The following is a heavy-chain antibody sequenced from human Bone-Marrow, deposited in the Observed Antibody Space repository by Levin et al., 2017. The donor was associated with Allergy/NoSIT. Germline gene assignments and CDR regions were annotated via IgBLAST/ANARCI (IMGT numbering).Heavy chain of an antibody. V-gene: IGHV1-2*02. CDR2: SNPKNGDT. Sequence: ASVKVSCKASGYSFSDYYMHWVRQAPGQGLEWMAWSNPKNGDTKNEQKFQGRVTLTRDTSIDTVYMELTSLKSDDTAIYYCARGGSWTYYLYFDYWGQGTLVTVSS. D-gene: IGHD3-10*01. J-gene: IGHJ4*02. CDR1: GYSFSDYY. CDR3: ARGGSWTYYLYFDY.